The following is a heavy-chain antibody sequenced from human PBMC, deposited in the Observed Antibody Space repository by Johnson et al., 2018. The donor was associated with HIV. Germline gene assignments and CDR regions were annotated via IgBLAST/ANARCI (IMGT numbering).Heavy chain of an antibody. V-gene: IGHV3-33*06. J-gene: IGHJ3*02. CDR3: AKDLRVFDWFNAYDAFDI. D-gene: IGHD3-9*01. CDR2: IWYDGSNK. Sequence: QVQPVESGGGVVQPGRSLRLSCAASGFIFSSYGMHWVRQAPGKGLEWVAVIWYDGSNKYYADSVKGRFTISRDNSKNTLYLQMNSLRADDTAVYYCAKDLRVFDWFNAYDAFDIWGQGTMVTVSS. CDR1: GFIFSSYG.